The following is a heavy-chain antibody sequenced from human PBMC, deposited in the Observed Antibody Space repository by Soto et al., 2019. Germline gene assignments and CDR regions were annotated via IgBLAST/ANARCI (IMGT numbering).Heavy chain of an antibody. Sequence: SETLSLTCTVSGGSISSYYWSWIRQPAGKGMEWIGRIHTTDGTKYNPSLKSRVTMSIDTSNNQFSLKLSSLTAADTAVYYCARALSSAAGLYFDFWGQGTLVTVSS. V-gene: IGHV4-4*07. J-gene: IGHJ4*02. CDR3: ARALSSAAGLYFDF. CDR1: GGSISSYY. D-gene: IGHD6-13*01. CDR2: IHTTDGT.